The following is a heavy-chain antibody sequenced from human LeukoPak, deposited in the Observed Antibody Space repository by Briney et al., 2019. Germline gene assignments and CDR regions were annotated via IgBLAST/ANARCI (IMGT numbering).Heavy chain of an antibody. D-gene: IGHD1-26*01. J-gene: IGHJ4*02. Sequence: PSETLSLTCTVSGGSISSPISYWRRIRQPPGKGLEWIATVLHSGATFYSPSLEGRLTTSIDTSTNQSSLKMTSMTAADTAVYYCARRIVGVIDAFDYWGQGALVTVSS. CDR1: GGSISSPISY. CDR3: ARRIVGVIDAFDY. CDR2: VLHSGAT. V-gene: IGHV4-39*01.